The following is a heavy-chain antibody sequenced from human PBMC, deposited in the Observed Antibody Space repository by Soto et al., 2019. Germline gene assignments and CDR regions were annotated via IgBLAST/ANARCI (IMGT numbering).Heavy chain of an antibody. CDR2: IIPILGIA. V-gene: IGHV1-69*04. Sequence: QVQLVHSGAEVKKPGSSVKVSCKASGGTFSSYTISWVRQAPGQGLEWMGRIIPILGIANYAQKFQGRVTITADKSTSTAYMELSSLRSEDTAVYYCARDRGDGYNQYFDYWGQGTVVTVSS. J-gene: IGHJ4*02. D-gene: IGHD3-10*01. CDR3: ARDRGDGYNQYFDY. CDR1: GGTFSSYT.